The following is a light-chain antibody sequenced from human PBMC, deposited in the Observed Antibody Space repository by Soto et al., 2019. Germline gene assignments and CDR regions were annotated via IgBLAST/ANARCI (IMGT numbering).Light chain of an antibody. CDR3: QQRSNGLT. Sequence: DIVLTQSPATLPLSPGERATLSCRASRSVSCYLAWYQQKPGQAPRLLIYAASNRATGIPARFSGSGSGTDFTLTISSLEPEDFAVYHCQQRSNGLTFGGGTKVDIK. J-gene: IGKJ4*01. CDR1: RSVSCY. V-gene: IGKV3-11*01. CDR2: AAS.